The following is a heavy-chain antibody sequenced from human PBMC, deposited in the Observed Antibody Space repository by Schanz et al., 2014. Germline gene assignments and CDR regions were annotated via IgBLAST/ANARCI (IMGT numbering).Heavy chain of an antibody. V-gene: IGHV3-64*01. Sequence: EVQLVESGGGLVKPGGFLRLSCAASGFTFSTYAMAWVRQAPGKGLEYVSSISSKGDMTFYGNSVKGRFTISRDNSKNTLYLQMNTLRAEDTAVYYCARKMKLGVYGGKGHDSLDIWGQGTMVTVSS. CDR2: ISSKGDMT. J-gene: IGHJ3*02. CDR3: ARKMKLGVYGGKGHDSLDI. CDR1: GFTFSTYA. D-gene: IGHD4-17*01.